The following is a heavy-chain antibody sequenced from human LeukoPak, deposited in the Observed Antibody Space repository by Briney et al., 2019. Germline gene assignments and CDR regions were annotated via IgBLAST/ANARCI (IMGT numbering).Heavy chain of an antibody. CDR3: ARPTYCGSNCYFNFDY. V-gene: IGHV1-2*02. CDR2: IKPNSGVT. D-gene: IGHD2-21*02. J-gene: IGHJ4*02. CDR1: GYTFATYF. Sequence: ASVQVSYKTSGYTFATYFMHWVRQAPGQGLEWMGYIKPNSGVTNYAQKFRGRVTMTWDTSISTAYIELSGLTSDDTAIYYCARPTYCGSNCYFNFDYWGQGTLVTVSS.